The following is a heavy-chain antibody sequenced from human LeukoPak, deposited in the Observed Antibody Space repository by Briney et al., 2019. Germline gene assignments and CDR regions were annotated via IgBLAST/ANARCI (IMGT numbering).Heavy chain of an antibody. J-gene: IGHJ4*02. CDR1: GGTFSSYA. V-gene: IGHV1-69*04. Sequence: SVKVSCKASGGTFSSYAISWVRQAPGQGLEWMGRIIPILGIANYAQKFQGRVTITADKSTSTAYMELSSLRAEDTAVYYCASPRALAAMVTSYFDYWGQGTLVTVSS. CDR2: IIPILGIA. D-gene: IGHD5-18*01. CDR3: ASPRALAAMVTSYFDY.